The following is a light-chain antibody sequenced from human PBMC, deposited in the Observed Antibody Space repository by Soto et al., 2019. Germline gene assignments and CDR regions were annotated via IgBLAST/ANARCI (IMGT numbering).Light chain of an antibody. J-gene: IGKJ4*01. Sequence: EIVLTQSPATLSLSPGERAALSCSASQSVSSYLAWYQQKPGQAPRLLIYDASNRATGIPARFSGSGSGTDFTLTISSLKPEDFAVYYCQQRSNWPSTFGGGTKVEIK. CDR3: QQRSNWPST. V-gene: IGKV3-11*01. CDR2: DAS. CDR1: QSVSSY.